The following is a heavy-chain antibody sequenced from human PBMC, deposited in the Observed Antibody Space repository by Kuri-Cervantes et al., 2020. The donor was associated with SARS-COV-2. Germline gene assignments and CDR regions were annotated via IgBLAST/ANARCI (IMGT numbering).Heavy chain of an antibody. J-gene: IGHJ4*02. Sequence: LSLTCAASGFTFSSYSMNWVRQAPGKGLEWVSYISSSSSTIYYADSVKGRFTISRDDAKNSLYLQMNSLRAEDTAVYYCAELGMGPVDYWDQGTLVTVSS. V-gene: IGHV3-48*01. CDR2: ISSSSSTI. CDR1: GFTFSSYS. CDR3: AELGMGPVDY. D-gene: IGHD7-27*01.